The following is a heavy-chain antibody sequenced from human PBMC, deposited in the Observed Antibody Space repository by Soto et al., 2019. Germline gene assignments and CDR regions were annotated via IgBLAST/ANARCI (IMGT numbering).Heavy chain of an antibody. CDR1: GFTFSSYG. CDR2: IWYDGSNK. Sequence: QVQLVESGGGVVQPGRSLRLSCAASGFTFSSYGMHWVRQAPGKGLEWVAVIWYDGSNKYYADSVKGRFTISRDNSKNTLYLQMNSLRAEDTAVYYCARHFPSSWYIRGVPPLYYGMDVWGQGTTVTVSS. V-gene: IGHV3-33*01. CDR3: ARHFPSSWYIRGVPPLYYGMDV. D-gene: IGHD6-13*01. J-gene: IGHJ6*02.